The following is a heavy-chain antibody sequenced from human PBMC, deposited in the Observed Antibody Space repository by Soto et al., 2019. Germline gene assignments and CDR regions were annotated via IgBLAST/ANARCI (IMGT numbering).Heavy chain of an antibody. CDR1: GFTFSSYA. J-gene: IGHJ5*02. Sequence: EVQLLESGGGLVQPGGSLRLSCAASGFTFSSYAMSWVRQAPGKGLEWVSAISGSGGSTYYADSVKGRFTISRDNSKKTLYLKMNRLRAEDTAVYYCAKDRVFDSILWFGSRKYRFDPWGQGTLVTVSS. V-gene: IGHV3-23*01. D-gene: IGHD3-10*01. CDR3: AKDRVFDSILWFGSRKYRFDP. CDR2: ISGSGGST.